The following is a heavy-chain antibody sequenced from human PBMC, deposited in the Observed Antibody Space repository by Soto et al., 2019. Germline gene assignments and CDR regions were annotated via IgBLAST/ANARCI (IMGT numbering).Heavy chain of an antibody. Sequence: QLQLQESGPGLVKPSETLSLTCTVSGGSISSSSYYWGWIRQPPGKGLEWIGSIYNSGSTYYNPSLKSRVTRSGGTSKNQFSLKLSSVTAADTAVYYCARQTSTFAKTSSFAYWGRGALVTVFS. J-gene: IGHJ4*02. CDR3: ARQTSTFAKTSSFAY. V-gene: IGHV4-39*01. CDR1: GGSISSSSYY. CDR2: IYNSGST. D-gene: IGHD3-3*02.